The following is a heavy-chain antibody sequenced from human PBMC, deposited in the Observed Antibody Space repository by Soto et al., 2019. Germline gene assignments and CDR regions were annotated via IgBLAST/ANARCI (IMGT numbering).Heavy chain of an antibody. J-gene: IGHJ5*02. CDR3: ARDSRGKDEYSSSSWFDP. CDR1: GFTFSSYW. CDR2: IKQDGSEK. V-gene: IGHV3-7*01. D-gene: IGHD6-6*01. Sequence: GGSLRLSCAASGFTFSSYWMSWVRQAPGKGLEWVANIKQDGSEKYYVDSVKGRFTISRDNAKNSLYLQMNSLRAEDTVVYYCARDSRGKDEYSSSSWFDPWGQGTLVTVSS.